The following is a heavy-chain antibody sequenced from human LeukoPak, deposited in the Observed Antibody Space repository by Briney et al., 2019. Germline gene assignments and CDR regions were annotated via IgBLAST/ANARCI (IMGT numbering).Heavy chain of an antibody. Sequence: SVKVSCKASGFTFTSSAVQWVRQARGQRLEWIGWIVVGSGNTNYAQKFQERVTITRDMSTSTAYMELSSLRSEDTAVYYCAAGLGESSGYYYVFGLSWGQGTLVTVSS. D-gene: IGHD3-22*01. CDR1: GFTFTSSA. J-gene: IGHJ5*02. V-gene: IGHV1-58*01. CDR3: AAGLGESSGYYYVFGLS. CDR2: IVVGSGNT.